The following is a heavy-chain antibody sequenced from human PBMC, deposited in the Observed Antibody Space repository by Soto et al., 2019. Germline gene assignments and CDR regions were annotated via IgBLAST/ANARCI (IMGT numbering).Heavy chain of an antibody. CDR3: ARSDSSGYYDAFDI. CDR1: GYTFTSYG. V-gene: IGHV1-18*01. CDR2: ISAYNGNT. J-gene: IGHJ3*02. D-gene: IGHD3-22*01. Sequence: GASVKVSCKASGYTFTSYGISWVRQAPGQGLEWMGWISAYNGNTNYAQKLQGRVIMTTDTSTSTAYMELRSLRSDDTAVYYCARSDSSGYYDAFDIWGQGTMVTVSS.